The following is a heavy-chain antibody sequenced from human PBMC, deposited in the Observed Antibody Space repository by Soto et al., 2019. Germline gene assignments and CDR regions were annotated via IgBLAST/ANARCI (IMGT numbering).Heavy chain of an antibody. CDR3: ARYIPGVRYYGMDV. CDR2: IGESGTST. J-gene: IGHJ6*02. D-gene: IGHD2-2*01. V-gene: IGHV3-23*01. Sequence: EVQLLESGGGLVQPGGSLRLSCAASGFTFSSYAMKWVLQAPGKGLEWVSLIGESGTSTYYADSVKGRFTISRDNSGNTLFLEMYSLRAEDTAVYYCARYIPGVRYYGMDVWGQGTTVTVSS. CDR1: GFTFSSYA.